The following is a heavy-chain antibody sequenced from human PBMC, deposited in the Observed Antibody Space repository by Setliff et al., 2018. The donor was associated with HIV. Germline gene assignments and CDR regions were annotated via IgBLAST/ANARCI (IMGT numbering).Heavy chain of an antibody. CDR2: IYNSGTT. CDR1: GGSISTNYYY. V-gene: IGHV4-31*03. D-gene: IGHD1-20*01. CDR3: ARVRFNFDNVRCFDL. Sequence: SETLSLTCSVSGGSISTNYYYWSWIRQHPGKGLEWIGYIYNSGTTFYNPSLESRLIMSVDPSKNQFSLKLTSVTAADTAVYYCARVRFNFDNVRCFDLWGPGTLVTVSS. J-gene: IGHJ2*01.